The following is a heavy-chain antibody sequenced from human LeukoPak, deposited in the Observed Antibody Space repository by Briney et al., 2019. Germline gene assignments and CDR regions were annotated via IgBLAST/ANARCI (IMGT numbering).Heavy chain of an antibody. V-gene: IGHV3-53*01. CDR2: IYGGGST. CDR1: GFTLSSYA. Sequence: PGGSLRLSCAASGFTLSSYAMTWVRQAPGEGLEWVSVIYGGGSTYYADSVKGRFTISRDNSKNTLYLQMNSLRDEDTAVYYCVREGKNMDVWGKGTTVTISS. J-gene: IGHJ6*03. CDR3: VREGKNMDV.